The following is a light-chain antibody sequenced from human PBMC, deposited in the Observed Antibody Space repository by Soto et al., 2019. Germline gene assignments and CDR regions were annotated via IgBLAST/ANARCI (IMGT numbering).Light chain of an antibody. CDR3: QAWDSSTAVYV. J-gene: IGLJ1*01. CDR1: KLGDKY. CDR2: QDS. Sequence: SYELTQPPSVSVSPGQTASITCSGDKLGDKYACWYQQKPGQSPVLVIYQDSKRPSGIPERFSGSNSGNTATLTISGTQAMDEADYYCQAWDSSTAVYVFGTGTTVTVL. V-gene: IGLV3-1*01.